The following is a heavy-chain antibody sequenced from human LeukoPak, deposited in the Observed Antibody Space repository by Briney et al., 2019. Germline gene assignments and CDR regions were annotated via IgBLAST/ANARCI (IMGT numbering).Heavy chain of an antibody. CDR3: AKGGAATMRDGYNYYYYYIEV. D-gene: IGHD5-24*01. CDR1: GITFSSHA. V-gene: IGHV3-23*01. CDR2: ISGSGGHT. Sequence: GGSLRLSCAASGITFSSHAMSWVRQAPGKGLEWVSLISGSGGHTYYGDSVKGRFTISRDNSTNRLYLQMNSLRPEDTAVYYCAKGGAATMRDGYNYYYYYIEVWGRGTTVTVSS. J-gene: IGHJ6*03.